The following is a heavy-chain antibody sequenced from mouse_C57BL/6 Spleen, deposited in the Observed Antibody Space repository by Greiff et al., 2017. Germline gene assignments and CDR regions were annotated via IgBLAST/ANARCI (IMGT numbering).Heavy chain of an antibody. D-gene: IGHD2-3*01. J-gene: IGHJ3*01. CDR2: IWSGGST. V-gene: IGHV2-2*01. CDR1: GFSLTRYG. CDR3: ARNFDGYSWFAY. Sequence: VQLVESGPGLVQPSQSLSITCTVSGFSLTRYGVHWVRQSPGKGLEWLGVIWSGGSTDYNAAFISRLSISKDNTTSQVFFKMNSLQADDTAIYYCARNFDGYSWFAYWGQGTLVTVSA.